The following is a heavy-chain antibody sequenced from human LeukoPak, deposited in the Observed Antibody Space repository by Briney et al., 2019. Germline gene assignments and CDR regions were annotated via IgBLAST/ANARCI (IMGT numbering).Heavy chain of an antibody. CDR2: MNSEGSIT. D-gene: IGHD1-7*01. V-gene: IGHV3-74*01. Sequence: GGSLRLSCAASGFTFRTYWMHWVRHVPGKGLVWVSRMNSEGSITNYADSVKGRFTISRDNAKNTLYLQMNSLTTEDTAVYYCATAGNYRFDYWGQGTLVTVSS. CDR3: ATAGNYRFDY. CDR1: GFTFRTYW. J-gene: IGHJ4*02.